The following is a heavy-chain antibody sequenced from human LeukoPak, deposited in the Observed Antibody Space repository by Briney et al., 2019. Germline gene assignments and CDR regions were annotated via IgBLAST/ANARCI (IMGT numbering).Heavy chain of an antibody. Sequence: ASVKVSCKASGYTFTSYYMHWVRQAPGQGLEWMGIINPSGGSTSYAQKFQGRVTMTRDTSTSTVYMELSSLRSEDTAVYYCARGVAVNYYDSSGSPFDYWGQGTLVTVSS. D-gene: IGHD3-22*01. J-gene: IGHJ4*02. CDR3: ARGVAVNYYDSSGSPFDY. CDR2: INPSGGST. CDR1: GYTFTSYY. V-gene: IGHV1-46*01.